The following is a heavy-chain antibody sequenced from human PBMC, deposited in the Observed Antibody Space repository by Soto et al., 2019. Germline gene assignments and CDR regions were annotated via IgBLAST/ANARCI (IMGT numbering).Heavy chain of an antibody. D-gene: IGHD3-3*01. CDR2: TYYRSKWYN. CDR3: AKQYVLRFVEWSPTGDWFDP. Sequence: SQTLSLTCAISGDSVSSNSAAWNWIRQSPSRGLEWLGRTYYRSKWYNDYAVSVKSRITINPDTSKNQFSLQLNSVTPEVSAGYYCAKQYVLRFVEWSPTGDWFDPLGQGTLVTGS. CDR1: GDSVSSNSAA. J-gene: IGHJ5*02. V-gene: IGHV6-1*01.